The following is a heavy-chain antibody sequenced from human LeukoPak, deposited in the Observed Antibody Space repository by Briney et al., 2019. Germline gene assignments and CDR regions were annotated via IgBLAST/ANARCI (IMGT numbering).Heavy chain of an antibody. CDR1: GDSVSSNGAA. D-gene: IGHD3-16*01. CDR2: TYFKSRWYT. CDR3: ARDPSFASVWYVDY. V-gene: IGHV6-1*01. J-gene: IGHJ4*02. Sequence: SQTRSLTCAISGDSVSSNGAAWNWIRQSPSGGLEWLGRTYFKSRWYTDYAVSVKSRIAISPDTSKNQFSLQLNSVTPEDTAVYYCARDPSFASVWYVDYWGQGSLVTVSS.